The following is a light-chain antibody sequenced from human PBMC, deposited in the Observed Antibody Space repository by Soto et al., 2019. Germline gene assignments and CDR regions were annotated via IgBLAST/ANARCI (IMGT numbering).Light chain of an antibody. Sequence: QSALTQPASVSGSPGQSITISCTGTSSDIGDYKYVSWYNQHPGKAPKLMIYDVSNRPSGVSNRFSGSKSGNTASLTISGLQAEDEADYYCSSYTDSSFVIFGGGTKLTVL. V-gene: IGLV2-14*03. J-gene: IGLJ2*01. CDR2: DVS. CDR1: SSDIGDYKY. CDR3: SSYTDSSFVI.